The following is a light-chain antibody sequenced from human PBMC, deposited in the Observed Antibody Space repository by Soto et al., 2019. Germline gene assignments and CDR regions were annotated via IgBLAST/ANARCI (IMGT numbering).Light chain of an antibody. V-gene: IGKV1-27*01. Sequence: DIQMTQSPSSLSASVGDRVTITCRASQGISNYLAWYQQKPGKVPKLLIYAASTLQPGVPSRFSGSGSGTDFTLTISRLQPEDFATYYCHHYYSAPPFTFGPGTKGGFQT. CDR3: HHYYSAPPFT. J-gene: IGKJ3*01. CDR2: AAS. CDR1: QGISNY.